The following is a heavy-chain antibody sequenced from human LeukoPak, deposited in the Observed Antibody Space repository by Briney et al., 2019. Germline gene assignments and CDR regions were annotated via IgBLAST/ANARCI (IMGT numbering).Heavy chain of an antibody. CDR3: ARDYGSGSYYNFHDAFDI. CDR1: GGSISSYY. J-gene: IGHJ3*02. D-gene: IGHD3-10*01. Sequence: SETLSLTCTVSGGSISSYYRSWIRQPPGKGLEWIGYIYYSGSTNYKPSLKSRVTISVDTSKNQFSLKLSSVTAADTAVYYCARDYGSGSYYNFHDAFDIWGQGTMVTVSS. V-gene: IGHV4-59*01. CDR2: IYYSGST.